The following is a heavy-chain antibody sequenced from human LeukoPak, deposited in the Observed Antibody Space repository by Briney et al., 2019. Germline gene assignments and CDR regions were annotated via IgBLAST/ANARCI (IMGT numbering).Heavy chain of an antibody. V-gene: IGHV3-33*01. CDR2: IWYDGSNK. J-gene: IGHJ4*02. CDR1: GFTFSSYG. D-gene: IGHD3-22*01. Sequence: GGSLRLSCAASGFTFSSYGMHWVRQAPGRGLEWVAVIWYDGSNKYYADSVKGRFTISRDNSKNTLYLQMNSLRAEDTAVYYCARGTYYYDSSAPDYWGQGTLVTVSS. CDR3: ARGTYYYDSSAPDY.